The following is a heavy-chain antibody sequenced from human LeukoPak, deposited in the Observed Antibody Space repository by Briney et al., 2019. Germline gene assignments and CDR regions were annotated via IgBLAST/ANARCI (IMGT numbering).Heavy chain of an antibody. D-gene: IGHD6-13*01. CDR3: AKDLATAAARPYYFDY. Sequence: GGSLRLSCAASGFTFSGYAMSWVRQAPGKGLEWASAISGSGGTTYYADSVKGRFTISRDNSKNTLYLQMNSLGAEDTAVYYCAKDLATAAARPYYFDYWGQGTLVTVSS. J-gene: IGHJ4*02. V-gene: IGHV3-23*01. CDR2: ISGSGGTT. CDR1: GFTFSGYA.